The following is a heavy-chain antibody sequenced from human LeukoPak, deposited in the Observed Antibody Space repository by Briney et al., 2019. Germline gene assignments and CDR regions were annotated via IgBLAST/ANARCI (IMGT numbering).Heavy chain of an antibody. D-gene: IGHD2-21*02. J-gene: IGHJ4*02. V-gene: IGHV3-74*01. Sequence: GGSLRLSCAASGFTFSSYWMHWVRQAPGKGLVWVSRINSDGSSTSYADSVKGRFTISRDNAKNTLYLQMNSLRAEDTAVYYCAKAPNWVVTATNYLDYWGQGTLVTVSS. CDR1: GFTFSSYW. CDR3: AKAPNWVVTATNYLDY. CDR2: INSDGSST.